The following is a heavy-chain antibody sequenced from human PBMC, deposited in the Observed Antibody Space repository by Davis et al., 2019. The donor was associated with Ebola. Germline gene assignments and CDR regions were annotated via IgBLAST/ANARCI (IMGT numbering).Heavy chain of an antibody. CDR2: ISSSSSYI. J-gene: IGHJ6*02. Sequence: PGGSLRLSCAASGFTFDDYGMSWVRQAPGKGLEWVSSISSSSSYIYYADSVKGRFTISRDNAKNSLYLQMNSLRAEDTAVYYCARDYYDSSGYYRLYYGMDVWGQGTTVTVSS. CDR1: GFTFDDYG. V-gene: IGHV3-21*01. CDR3: ARDYYDSSGYYRLYYGMDV. D-gene: IGHD3-22*01.